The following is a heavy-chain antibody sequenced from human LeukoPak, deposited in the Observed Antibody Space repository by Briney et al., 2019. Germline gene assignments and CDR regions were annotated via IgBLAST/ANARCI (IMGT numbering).Heavy chain of an antibody. D-gene: IGHD2-15*01. Sequence: ASVKASCKASGYTFTSYGISWVRQAPGQGLEWMGWISAYNGNTNYAQKLQGRVTMTTDTSTSTAYMELRSLRSDDTAVYYCARAQYCSGGSCYSKGAFDIWGQGTMVTVSS. V-gene: IGHV1-18*01. CDR2: ISAYNGNT. J-gene: IGHJ3*02. CDR1: GYTFTSYG. CDR3: ARAQYCSGGSCYSKGAFDI.